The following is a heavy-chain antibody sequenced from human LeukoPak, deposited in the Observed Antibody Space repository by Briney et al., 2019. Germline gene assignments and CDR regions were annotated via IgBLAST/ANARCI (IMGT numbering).Heavy chain of an antibody. CDR3: ARVAAGYSVNYFDY. V-gene: IGHV3-7*01. J-gene: IGHJ4*02. CDR2: IKQDGSKK. Sequence: GGSLRLSCVASGFPFSSYWMTWVRQAPGKGLEWVANIKQDGSKKSYVDSVKGRFTISRDNVENSLYLQMNRLRDEDTAVYYCARVAAGYSVNYFDYWGQGTLVTVSS. D-gene: IGHD4-23*01. CDR1: GFPFSSYW.